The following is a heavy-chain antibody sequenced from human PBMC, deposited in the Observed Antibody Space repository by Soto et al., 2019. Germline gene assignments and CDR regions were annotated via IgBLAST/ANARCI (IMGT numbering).Heavy chain of an antibody. J-gene: IGHJ4*02. CDR1: GFTFSSYA. CDR2: ISSNGGST. CDR3: ARANTGLYFDY. Sequence: GGSLRLSCAASGFTFSSYAMHWVRQAPGKGLEYVSAISSNGGSTYYANSVKGRFTISRDNSKNTLYPQMGSLRAEDMAVYYCARANTGLYFDYWGQGTLVTVSS. V-gene: IGHV3-64*01.